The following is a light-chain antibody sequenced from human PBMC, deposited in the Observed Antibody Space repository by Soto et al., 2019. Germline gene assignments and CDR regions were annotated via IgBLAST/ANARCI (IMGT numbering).Light chain of an antibody. V-gene: IGKV3-11*01. CDR1: QSFGNY. J-gene: IGKJ4*01. CDR2: DTS. CDR3: QHRANWPLLV. Sequence: EIVLTQSPATLSVYPGEGATLSCRASQSFGNYIAWDQQKPGQVPRLLISDTSNRATGVPARFRGGGSGADFSLVISSVEPEDSAIYYCQHRANWPLLVFGGGTKVEIK.